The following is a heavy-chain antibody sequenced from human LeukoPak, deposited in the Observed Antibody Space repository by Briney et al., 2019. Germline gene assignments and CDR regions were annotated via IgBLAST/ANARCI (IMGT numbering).Heavy chain of an antibody. Sequence: GGSLRLSCAASGFTFSSYSMNWVRQAPGKGLEWVLSISSSSSYIYYADSVEGRFTISRDNAKNSLYLQMNSLRAEDTAVYYCAGLLSRKPPRLNWFDPWGQGTLVTVSS. CDR3: AGLLSRKPPRLNWFDP. V-gene: IGHV3-21*01. CDR1: GFTFSSYS. CDR2: ISSSSSYI. J-gene: IGHJ5*02. D-gene: IGHD2-2*01.